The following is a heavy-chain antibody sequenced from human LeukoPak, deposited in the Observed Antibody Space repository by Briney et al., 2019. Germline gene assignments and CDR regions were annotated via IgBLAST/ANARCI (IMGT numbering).Heavy chain of an antibody. CDR3: AKRCFVTRVILVLFHKDAYYFDT. CDR2: ISDSGGRT. J-gene: IGHJ4*02. CDR1: GLPLSNYG. Sequence: GRCQRLSCAVSGLPLSNYGMSWASEASGKGLEWVAGISDSGGRTNYADSVKGRFTNSRDNPKNRIHVQRNSLRSEDTPVYLCAKRCFVTRVILVLFHKDAYYFDTWGQGALATVSS. V-gene: IGHV3-23*01. D-gene: IGHD3-22*01.